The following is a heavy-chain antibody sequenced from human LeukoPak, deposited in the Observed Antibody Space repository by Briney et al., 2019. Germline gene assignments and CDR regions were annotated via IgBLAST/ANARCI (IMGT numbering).Heavy chain of an antibody. V-gene: IGHV3-11*01. D-gene: IGHD5-18*01. Sequence: GGSLRLSCAASGFTFSDYYMSWIRQAPGKGLEWVSYISSSGNIIYYADSVKGRFTISRDNSKNTLYLQMNSLRAEDTAVYYCARGGYSYGDFDYWGQGTLVTVSS. CDR2: ISSSGNII. CDR1: GFTFSDYY. CDR3: ARGGYSYGDFDY. J-gene: IGHJ4*02.